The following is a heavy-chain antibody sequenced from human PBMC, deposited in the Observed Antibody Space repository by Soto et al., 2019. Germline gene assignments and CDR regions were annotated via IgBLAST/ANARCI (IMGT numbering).Heavy chain of an antibody. D-gene: IGHD3-3*01. CDR1: GDSISSGDYY. CDR2: IYYSGST. V-gene: IGHV4-30-4*01. CDR3: ARRGDENYDFWSGYLQYYYYYYGMDV. Sequence: PSETLSLTCTVSGDSISSGDYYWSWIRQPPGKGLEWIGYIYYSGSTNYNPSLKSRVTISVDTSKNQFSLKLSSVTAADTAVYYCARRGDENYDFWSGYLQYYYYYYGMDVWGQGTTVTVSS. J-gene: IGHJ6*02.